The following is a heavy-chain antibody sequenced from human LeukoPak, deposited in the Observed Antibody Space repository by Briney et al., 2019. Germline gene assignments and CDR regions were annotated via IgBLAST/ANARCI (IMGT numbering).Heavy chain of an antibody. CDR2: IYTSGST. D-gene: IGHD2-2*01. V-gene: IGHV4-61*02. Sequence: PSETLSLTCTVSGGSISSGSYYWSWIRQPAGKGLEWIGRIYTSGSTNYNPSLKSRVTISVDTSKNQFSLKLSPVTAADTAVYYCAREGTEPGYCSSTSCPKGFYYYYMDVWGKGTTVTISS. CDR3: AREGTEPGYCSSTSCPKGFYYYYMDV. CDR1: GGSISSGSYY. J-gene: IGHJ6*03.